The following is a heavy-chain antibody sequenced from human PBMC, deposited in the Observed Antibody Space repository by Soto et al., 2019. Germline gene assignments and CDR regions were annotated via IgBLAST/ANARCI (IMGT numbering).Heavy chain of an antibody. D-gene: IGHD2-21*01. V-gene: IGHV1-69*01. CDR3: ARCGGDPSWSPYYYYGMDV. CDR1: GGTFSSYA. CDR2: IIPIFGTA. Sequence: QVQLVQSGAEVKKPGSSVKVSCKASGGTFSSYAISWVRQAPGQGLEWMGGIIPIFGTANYAQKFQGRVTITADESTSTAYMELSSLRSEDTAVYSCARCGGDPSWSPYYYYGMDVWGQGTTVTVSS. J-gene: IGHJ6*02.